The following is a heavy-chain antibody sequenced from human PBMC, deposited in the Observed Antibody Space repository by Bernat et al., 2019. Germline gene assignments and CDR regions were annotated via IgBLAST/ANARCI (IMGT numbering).Heavy chain of an antibody. Sequence: VQLVESGGGVVQPGGSLRLSCAASGFTFSSYEMNWVRQAPGKGLEWVSYISSSGSTIYYADSVKGRFTISRDNAKNSLYLQMNSLRAEDTAVYYCARDSPNWNYPAPDAFDIWGQGTMVTVSS. CDR2: ISSSGSTI. D-gene: IGHD1-7*01. V-gene: IGHV3-48*03. CDR3: ARDSPNWNYPAPDAFDI. J-gene: IGHJ3*02. CDR1: GFTFSSYE.